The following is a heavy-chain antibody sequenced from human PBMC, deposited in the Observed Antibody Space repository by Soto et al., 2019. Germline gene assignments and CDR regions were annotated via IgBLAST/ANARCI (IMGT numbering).Heavy chain of an antibody. J-gene: IGHJ4*02. CDR2: IYPNGRT. Sequence: QVHLQESGPGLVKPSETLSLTCAVSSASLASDNWSWIRQPPGQGLEWIGYIYPNGRTNYNPSLRGRVAISIDKSKNQFSLRLDSVFAADAAVYFCARLRGLGEISPFFDHWGQGTLVTVSS. CDR1: SASLASDN. V-gene: IGHV4-59*03. CDR3: ARLRGLGEISPFFDH. D-gene: IGHD3-16*02.